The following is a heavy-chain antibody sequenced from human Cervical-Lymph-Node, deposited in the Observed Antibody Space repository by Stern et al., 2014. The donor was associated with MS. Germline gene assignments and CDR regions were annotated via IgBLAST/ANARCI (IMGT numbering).Heavy chain of an antibody. CDR2: LIPAFDTA. Sequence: VQLVQSGAEVKKPGSSVKVSCKTSGGTFSSYAISWVRQAPGQGLEWMGGLIPAFDTAQYGQNFQGRVTITADESTSTAYMDLSSLRSEDTAMYFCAIHSRVGYSYGLDVWGQGTTVTVSS. V-gene: IGHV1-69*01. J-gene: IGHJ6*02. D-gene: IGHD3-22*01. CDR1: GGTFSSYA. CDR3: AIHSRVGYSYGLDV.